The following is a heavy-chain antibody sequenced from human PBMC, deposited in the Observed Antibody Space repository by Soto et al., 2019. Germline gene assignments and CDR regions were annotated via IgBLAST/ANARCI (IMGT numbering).Heavy chain of an antibody. J-gene: IGHJ4*02. CDR2: INPNSGGT. V-gene: IGHV1-2*02. Sequence: QVQLVQSGAEVKKPGASVKVSCKASGYTFTGYYMHWVRQAPGQGLEWMGWINPNSGGTNYAQKFQGXXTXAXXTSISTAYLELSRLRSDDTAVYYCATNYGGNPFDYWGQGTLVTVSS. CDR1: GYTFTGYY. D-gene: IGHD4-17*01. CDR3: ATNYGGNPFDY.